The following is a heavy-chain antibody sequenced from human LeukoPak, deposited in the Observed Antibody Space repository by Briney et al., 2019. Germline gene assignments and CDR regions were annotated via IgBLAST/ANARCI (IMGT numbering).Heavy chain of an antibody. Sequence: PGGSLRLSCAASGFTVSNNYMSWVRQAPGKGLEWVSVLYSGGSTYYADSVKGRFTISRDNSKSTLYLQMNSLRAEDTAVYYCARHRGYCSSTSCYPYYFDYWGQEPLVTVSS. CDR3: ARHRGYCSSTSCYPYYFDY. J-gene: IGHJ4*02. CDR2: LYSGGST. CDR1: GFTVSNNY. V-gene: IGHV3-66*04. D-gene: IGHD2-2*01.